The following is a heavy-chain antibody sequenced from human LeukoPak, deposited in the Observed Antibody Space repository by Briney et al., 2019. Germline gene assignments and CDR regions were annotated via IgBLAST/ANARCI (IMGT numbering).Heavy chain of an antibody. V-gene: IGHV4-4*07. Sequence: SETLSLTCTVSNGSVSPYYWSWIRQPAGQGLEWIGRIYITGSTTYSPSLKSRVTMSIDTSKNQFSLNLSSVTAADTAVYFCARGSRRSYFDYWGPGALVLVSS. CDR1: NGSVSPYY. CDR3: ARGSRRSYFDY. CDR2: IYITGST. J-gene: IGHJ4*02.